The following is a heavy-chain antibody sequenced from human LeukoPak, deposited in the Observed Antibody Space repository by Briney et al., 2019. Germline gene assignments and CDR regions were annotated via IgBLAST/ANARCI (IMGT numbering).Heavy chain of an antibody. Sequence: SETLSLTCTVSGGSISSHYWSWIRQPPGKGLEWIGYIYYSGSTNYNPSLKSRVTISVDTSKNQFSLKLSSVTAADTAVYYCARDDYYGRWFDPWGQETLSPSPQ. V-gene: IGHV4-59*11. CDR3: ARDDYYGRWFDP. J-gene: IGHJ5*02. CDR2: IYYSGST. D-gene: IGHD3-10*01. CDR1: GGSISSHY.